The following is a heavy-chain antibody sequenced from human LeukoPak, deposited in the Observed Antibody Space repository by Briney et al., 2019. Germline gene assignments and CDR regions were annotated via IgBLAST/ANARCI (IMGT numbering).Heavy chain of an antibody. V-gene: IGHV3-30-3*01. CDR3: ARDPSAYSSSYDAFDI. D-gene: IGHD6-13*01. CDR2: ISYDGSNK. CDR1: GFTFSSYA. Sequence: GGSLRLSCAASGFTFSSYAMHWVRQAPGKGLEWVAVISYDGSNKYYADSVKGRFTISRDNSKNTLYLQMNSLRAEDTAVYYCARDPSAYSSSYDAFDIWGQGTMVTVSS. J-gene: IGHJ3*02.